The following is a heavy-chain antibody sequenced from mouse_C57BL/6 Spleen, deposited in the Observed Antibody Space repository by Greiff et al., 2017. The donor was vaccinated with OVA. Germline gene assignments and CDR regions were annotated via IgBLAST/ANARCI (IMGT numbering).Heavy chain of an antibody. CDR3: ARDYSNYVYFDY. J-gene: IGHJ2*01. CDR1: GYSITSGYY. Sequence: DVKLQESGPGLVKPSQSLSLTCSVTGYSITSGYYWNWIRQFPGNKLEWMGYISYDGSNNYNPSLKNRISITRDTSKNQFFLKLNSVTTEDTATYYCARDYSNYVYFDYWGQGTTLTVSS. CDR2: ISYDGSN. V-gene: IGHV3-6*01. D-gene: IGHD2-5*01.